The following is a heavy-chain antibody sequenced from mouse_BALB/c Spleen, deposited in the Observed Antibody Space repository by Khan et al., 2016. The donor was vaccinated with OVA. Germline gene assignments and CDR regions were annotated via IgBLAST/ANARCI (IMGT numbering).Heavy chain of an antibody. CDR3: AILYYDSAWFSY. CDR2: IWGDGNT. J-gene: IGHJ3*01. Sequence: VERGESGPGLVAPSQSLSITCTVSGFSLTSYGVSWVRQPPGKGLEWPGVIWGDGNTNYHSALISRLSISKDNSKSQVCLKLNRLQTDDTAKNSCAILYYDSAWFSYWGQGTLVTVSA. CDR1: GFSLTSYG. V-gene: IGHV2-3*01. D-gene: IGHD2-4*01.